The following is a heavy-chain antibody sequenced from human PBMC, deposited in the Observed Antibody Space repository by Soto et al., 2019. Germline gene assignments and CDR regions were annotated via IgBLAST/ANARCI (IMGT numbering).Heavy chain of an antibody. D-gene: IGHD1-26*01. CDR2: IKSKTDGGAT. CDR3: TTGGRPFYYYYRMDV. Sequence: GGSLRLSCAASGFTFKIAWMSWVRHAPGKGLEWVGRIKSKTDGGATEYAAPLKGRFSISRDDSKNMLYLQMNSLKIEDTAVYHCTTGGRPFYYYYRMDVWGQGTRVSVSS. J-gene: IGHJ6*02. CDR1: GFTFKIAW. V-gene: IGHV3-15*01.